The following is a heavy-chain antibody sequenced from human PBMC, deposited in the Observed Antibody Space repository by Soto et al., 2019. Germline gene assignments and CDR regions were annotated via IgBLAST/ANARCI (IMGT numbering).Heavy chain of an antibody. J-gene: IGHJ4*02. D-gene: IGHD6-13*01. V-gene: IGHV1-69*04. CDR1: GGTFSSYA. CDR2: IIPILGIA. CDR3: AIKAAAGNPTVDX. Sequence: ASVKVSCKASGGTFSSYAISWVRQAPGQGLEWMGRIIPILGIANYAQKFQGRVTITADKSTSTAYMELSSLRSEDTAVYYCAIKAAAGNPTVDXWGQGTLVTVSS.